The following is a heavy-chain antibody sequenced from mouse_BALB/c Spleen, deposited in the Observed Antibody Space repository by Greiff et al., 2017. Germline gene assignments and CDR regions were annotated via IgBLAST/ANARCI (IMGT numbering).Heavy chain of an antibody. Sequence: EVQLQESGPGLVKPSQSLSLTCSVTGYSITSGYYWNWIRQFPGNKLEWMGYISYDGSNNYNPSLKNRISITRDTSKNQFFLKLNSVTTEDTATYYCARGAQYGNYVGFAYWGQGTLVTVSA. D-gene: IGHD2-10*02. J-gene: IGHJ3*01. CDR1: GYSITSGYY. V-gene: IGHV3-6*02. CDR2: ISYDGSN. CDR3: ARGAQYGNYVGFAY.